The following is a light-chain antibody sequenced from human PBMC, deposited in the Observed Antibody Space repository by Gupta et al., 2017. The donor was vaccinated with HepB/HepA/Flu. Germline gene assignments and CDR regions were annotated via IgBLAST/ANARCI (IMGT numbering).Light chain of an antibody. V-gene: IGLV1-44*01. CDR3: AAWDDSLNGPV. Sequence: QSVLTQPPSASGTPGLRDTISCSGSSSNIGSNTVNWYHQLPGTAPKLLIYSNNQRPSGVPDRFSGSKSGTSASLAISGLQSEDEADYYCAAWDDSLNGPVFGGGTKLTVL. CDR2: SNN. J-gene: IGLJ3*02. CDR1: SSNIGSNT.